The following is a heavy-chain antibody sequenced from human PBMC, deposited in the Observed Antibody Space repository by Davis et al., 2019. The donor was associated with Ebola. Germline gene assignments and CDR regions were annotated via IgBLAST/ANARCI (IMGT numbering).Heavy chain of an antibody. CDR3: ARGDCSGSSCYSRLYYYYGMDV. CDR2: ISSSGSTI. CDR1: GFTFSSYE. D-gene: IGHD2-15*01. J-gene: IGHJ6*02. Sequence: GESLKISCAASGFTFSSYEMNWVRQAPGKGLEWVSYISSSGSTIYYADSVKGRFTISRDNAKNSLYLQMNSLRAEDTAVYYCARGDCSGSSCYSRLYYYYGMDVWGQGTTVTVSS. V-gene: IGHV3-48*03.